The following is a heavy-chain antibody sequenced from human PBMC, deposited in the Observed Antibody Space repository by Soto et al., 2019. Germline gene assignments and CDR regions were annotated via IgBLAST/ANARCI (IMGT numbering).Heavy chain of an antibody. V-gene: IGHV3-21*01. J-gene: IGHJ1*01. CDR1: GFTFSSYA. CDR2: ISSSSHYI. CDR3: ARDLGEVSAL. D-gene: IGHD3-10*01. Sequence: PGGSLRLSCAASGFTFSSYAMSWVRQAPGKGLNWVSSISSSSHYIYYADSLKGRFTISRDNAKNSLFLQMNSLRAEDTAVYYCARDLGEVSALWGQRTLVTVSS.